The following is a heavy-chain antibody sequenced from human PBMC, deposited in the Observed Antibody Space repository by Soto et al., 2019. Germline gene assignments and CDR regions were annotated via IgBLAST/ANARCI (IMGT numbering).Heavy chain of an antibody. CDR1: GFSLSTSGVG. V-gene: IGHV2-5*02. CDR2: LYWDGDK. J-gene: IGHJ5*02. D-gene: IGHD2-2*01. Sequence: QITLKESGPTLVKPTQTLTLTCTFSGFSLSTSGVGVGWIRQPPGKALEWLALLYWDGDKRYSPSLKTRLSITKDASKNQVVLTLTNVDPLDTATYYCAHRPYRPVLYQAFYFDPWGPGTLVTVSS. CDR3: AHRPYRPVLYQAFYFDP.